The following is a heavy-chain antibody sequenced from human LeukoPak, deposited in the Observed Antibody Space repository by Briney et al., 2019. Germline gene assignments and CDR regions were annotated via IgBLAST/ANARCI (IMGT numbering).Heavy chain of an antibody. Sequence: ASVKVSCKASGYTFTSYGISWVRQAPGQGLEWMGWISAYNGNTNYAQKLQGRVTMTTDTSTSTAYMELRSLRSGDTAVYYCARSELRYFDWLLMNNWFDPWGQGTLVTVSS. CDR1: GYTFTSYG. CDR2: ISAYNGNT. CDR3: ARSELRYFDWLLMNNWFDP. V-gene: IGHV1-18*01. J-gene: IGHJ5*02. D-gene: IGHD3-9*01.